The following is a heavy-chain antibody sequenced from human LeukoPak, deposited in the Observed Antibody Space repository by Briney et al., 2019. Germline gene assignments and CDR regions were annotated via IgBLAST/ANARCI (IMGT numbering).Heavy chain of an antibody. CDR2: INPNTGST. J-gene: IGHJ4*02. D-gene: IGHD6-19*01. CDR1: GYTFTGYH. Sequence: ASVKVSCKASGYTFTGYHMHWVRQAPGQGLEWMGIINPNTGSTTYAQKFQGRVTMTRDTSTSTVYMEVSSLRSDDTAVYYCARGSGSDWYEASAFWGQGTLVTVSS. CDR3: ARGSGSDWYEASAF. V-gene: IGHV1-46*01.